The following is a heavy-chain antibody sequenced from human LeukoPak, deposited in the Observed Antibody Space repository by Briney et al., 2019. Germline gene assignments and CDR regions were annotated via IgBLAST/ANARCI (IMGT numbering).Heavy chain of an antibody. Sequence: SETLSLTCAVYGGSFSGYYWSWIRQPPGKGLEWIGEINHSGSTNYNPSLKSRVTISVDTSKNQSSLKLSSVTAADTAVYYCVTMVRGATNWFDPWGQGTLVTVSS. CDR2: INHSGST. D-gene: IGHD3-10*01. J-gene: IGHJ5*02. CDR3: VTMVRGATNWFDP. V-gene: IGHV4-34*01. CDR1: GGSFSGYY.